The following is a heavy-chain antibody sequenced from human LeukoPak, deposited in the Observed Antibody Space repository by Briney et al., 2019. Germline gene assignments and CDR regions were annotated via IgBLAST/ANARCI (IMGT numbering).Heavy chain of an antibody. V-gene: IGHV1-69*04. Sequence: SVKVSCKASRGTFSTDAISWVRQAPGQGLEWMGRILPVLGITTNAQKFQGRVAITADKSTSTAYMELSSLRSDDTAVYYCTREGRHCSATTCYSDDWGQGILVTVS. CDR1: RGTFSTDA. CDR2: ILPVLGIT. J-gene: IGHJ4*02. D-gene: IGHD2-2*01. CDR3: TREGRHCSATTCYSDD.